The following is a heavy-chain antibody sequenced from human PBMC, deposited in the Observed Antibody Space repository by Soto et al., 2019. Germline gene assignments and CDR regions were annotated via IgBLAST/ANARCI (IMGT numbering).Heavy chain of an antibody. V-gene: IGHV1-69*01. J-gene: IGHJ6*02. Sequence: QVQLVQSGAEVKKPGSSVKVSCKASGGTFSSYAISWVRQAPGQGLEWMGRIIPIFGTANYAQKFQGRVTITADESTSTAYMELSSLRSEDTAVYYCARDSLSRGIAVDYYYYGMDVWGQGTTVTVSS. CDR2: IIPIFGTA. CDR1: GGTFSSYA. CDR3: ARDSLSRGIAVDYYYYGMDV. D-gene: IGHD6-19*01.